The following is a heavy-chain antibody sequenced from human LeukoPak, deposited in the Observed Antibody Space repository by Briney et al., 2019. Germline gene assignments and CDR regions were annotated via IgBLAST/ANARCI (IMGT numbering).Heavy chain of an antibody. CDR3: GRGGAVASH. D-gene: IGHD6-19*01. CDR1: GFTLSTYW. V-gene: IGHV3-7*01. J-gene: IGHJ4*02. Sequence: PGGSLRLSCEASGFTLSTYWMSWFRQAPGKGLEWVANIKQDGSEKYYVDSVKGRFTISRDNAQNSVYLQMNSLRVEDTAVYYCGRGGAVASHWGQGALVTVSS. CDR2: IKQDGSEK.